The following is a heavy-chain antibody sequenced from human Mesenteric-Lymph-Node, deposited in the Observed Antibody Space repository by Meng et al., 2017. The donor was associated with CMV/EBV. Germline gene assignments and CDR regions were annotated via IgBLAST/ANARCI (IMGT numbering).Heavy chain of an antibody. V-gene: IGHV4-39*07. CDR1: GSSISSSSYY. D-gene: IGHD2-15*01. J-gene: IGHJ3*02. Sequence: GSLRLSCTVSGSSISSSSYYWGWIRQPPGKGLEWIGSIYYSGSTYYNPSLKSRVTISVDTSKNQFSLKLSSVTAADTAVYYCARWGVANAFDIWGQGTMVTVSS. CDR3: ARWGVANAFDI. CDR2: IYYSGST.